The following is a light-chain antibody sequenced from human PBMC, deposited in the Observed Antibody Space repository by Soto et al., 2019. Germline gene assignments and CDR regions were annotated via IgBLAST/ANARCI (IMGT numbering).Light chain of an antibody. CDR3: QQYNNWPYT. CDR2: GSS. V-gene: IGKV3-15*01. Sequence: EIVMTQSPATLSVSPGERATLSCRASRSVTSNLAWYQQKPGQAPRLLIYGSSTRATGIPARFSGSGSGTEFTLTISSLQSEDFAVYYCQQYNNWPYTFGQGNK. CDR1: RSVTSN. J-gene: IGKJ2*01.